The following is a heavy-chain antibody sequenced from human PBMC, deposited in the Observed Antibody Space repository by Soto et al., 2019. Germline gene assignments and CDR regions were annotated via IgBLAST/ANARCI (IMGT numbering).Heavy chain of an antibody. CDR3: AKDLGKVTTGWFDP. Sequence: QVQLVESGGGVVQPGRSLRLSCAASGFTFSSYGMHWVRQAPGKGLEWVAVISYDGSNKYYADSVKGRFTISRDNSKNTLYLQMNSLRAEDTAVYYCAKDLGKVTTGWFDPWGQGTLVTVSS. D-gene: IGHD4-17*01. CDR2: ISYDGSNK. V-gene: IGHV3-30*18. J-gene: IGHJ5*02. CDR1: GFTFSSYG.